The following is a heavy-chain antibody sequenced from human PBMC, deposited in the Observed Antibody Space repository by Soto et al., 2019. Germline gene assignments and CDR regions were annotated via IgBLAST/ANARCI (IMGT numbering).Heavy chain of an antibody. CDR3: AGVNIRSYYDFWSGSFDY. CDR2: ISGSGGST. D-gene: IGHD3-3*01. V-gene: IGHV3-23*01. Sequence: GGSLRLSCAASGFTFSSYAMSWVRQAPGKGLEWVSAISGSGGSTYYADSVKGRFTISRDNSKNTLYLQMNSLRAEDTAVYYCAGVNIRSYYDFWSGSFDYWGQGTLVTVSS. CDR1: GFTFSSYA. J-gene: IGHJ4*02.